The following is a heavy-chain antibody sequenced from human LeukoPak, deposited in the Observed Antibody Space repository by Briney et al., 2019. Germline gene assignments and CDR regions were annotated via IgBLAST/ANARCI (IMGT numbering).Heavy chain of an antibody. Sequence: GGSLRLSCAASGFTFSSYGMHWVRQAPGKGLEWVAFIRYDGSNKYYADSVKGRFTISRDNAKNTLYLQMNSLRAEDTAVYYCARVGSSLLYFDYWGQGTLVTVSS. V-gene: IGHV3-30*02. D-gene: IGHD6-6*01. J-gene: IGHJ4*02. CDR1: GFTFSSYG. CDR3: ARVGSSLLYFDY. CDR2: IRYDGSNK.